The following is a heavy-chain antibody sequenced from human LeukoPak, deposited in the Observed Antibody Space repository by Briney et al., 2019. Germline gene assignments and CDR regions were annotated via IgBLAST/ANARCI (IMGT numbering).Heavy chain of an antibody. CDR1: GYALSSSNW. CDR2: IYYSGSA. V-gene: IGHV4-28*03. CDR3: ARGAYGGFGELYGCYFDY. J-gene: IGHJ4*02. D-gene: IGHD3-10*01. Sequence: PSETLSLTCAVSGYALSSSNWWGWIRQPPWKELQWLGYIYYSGSADYNPSLKSRVTISVDTSKNQFSLKLSSVTAADTAVYYCARGAYGGFGELYGCYFDYWGQGTLVTVSS.